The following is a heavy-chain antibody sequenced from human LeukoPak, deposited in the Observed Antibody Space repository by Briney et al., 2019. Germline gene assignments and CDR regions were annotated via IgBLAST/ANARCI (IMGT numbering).Heavy chain of an antibody. J-gene: IGHJ4*02. CDR2: MDSSSTYI. V-gene: IGHV3-21*01. CDR3: ARYEVASSRSYIDY. CDR1: GFTFTTYS. Sequence: GGSLRLSCAASGFTFTTYSMNWVRQAPGKGLEWVSSMDSSSTYIYYADSVKGRFTISRDNARNSLFLQMNSLRAEDTAVYYCARYEVASSRSYIDYWGQGTLVTVSA. D-gene: IGHD2-2*01.